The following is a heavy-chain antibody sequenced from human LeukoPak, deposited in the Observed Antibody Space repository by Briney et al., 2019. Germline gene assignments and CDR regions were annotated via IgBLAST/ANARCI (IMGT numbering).Heavy chain of an antibody. CDR1: GFTFSSYG. J-gene: IGHJ4*02. D-gene: IGHD4-23*01. Sequence: GGSLRLSCAASGFTFSSYGMHWVRQAPGKGLEWVAVISYDGSNKYYADSAKGRFTISRDNSKNTLYLQMNSLRAEDTAVYYCAKDERYDYGGNSAGYWGQGTLVTVSS. V-gene: IGHV3-30*18. CDR3: AKDERYDYGGNSAGY. CDR2: ISYDGSNK.